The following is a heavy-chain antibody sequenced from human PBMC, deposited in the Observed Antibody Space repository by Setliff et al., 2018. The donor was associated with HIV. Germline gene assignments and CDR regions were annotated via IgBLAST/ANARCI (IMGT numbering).Heavy chain of an antibody. CDR1: GGSFSGYY. CDR2: VSDSGST. Sequence: SETLSLTCAVYGGSFSGYYWSWIRQPPGKGLEGIGEVSDSGSTIYNPSLESRVTILLDTSKNQFSLRLISVTAADTATYYCAREPPHGGEYILTTYYLDVWGRGTTVTVSS. D-gene: IGHD4-17*01. V-gene: IGHV4-34*01. J-gene: IGHJ6*03. CDR3: AREPPHGGEYILTTYYLDV.